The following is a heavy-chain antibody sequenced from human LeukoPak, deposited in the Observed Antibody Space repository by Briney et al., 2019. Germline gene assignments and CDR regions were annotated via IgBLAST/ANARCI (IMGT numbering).Heavy chain of an antibody. D-gene: IGHD3-10*01. V-gene: IGHV4-34*01. CDR2: INDSGST. J-gene: IGHJ4*02. CDR1: GGSFSDYY. Sequence: PSETLSLTCAVDGGSFSDYYWGWIRQSPGKSLEWIGEINDSGSTNYNASLTSRASMSVDTSKNQFSLKLTSVTAADTALYFCARGPSSGSGSLYFDHWGQTLLVTVSS. CDR3: ARGPSSGSGSLYFDH.